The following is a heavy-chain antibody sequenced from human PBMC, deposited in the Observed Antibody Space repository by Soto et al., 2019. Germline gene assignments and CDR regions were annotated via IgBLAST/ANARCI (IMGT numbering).Heavy chain of an antibody. J-gene: IGHJ3*02. D-gene: IGHD4-17*01. V-gene: IGHV3-30-3*01. CDR2: ISYDGSNK. CDR3: ARSYAPGYGDYVCAFDI. CDR1: GFTFSSYA. Sequence: QVQLVESGGGVVQPGRSLRLSCAASGFTFSSYAMHWVRQAPGKGLEWVAVISYDGSNKYYADSVKGRFTISRDNSKNTLYLHMNSLRAEDTAVYYCARSYAPGYGDYVCAFDIWGQGTMVTVSS.